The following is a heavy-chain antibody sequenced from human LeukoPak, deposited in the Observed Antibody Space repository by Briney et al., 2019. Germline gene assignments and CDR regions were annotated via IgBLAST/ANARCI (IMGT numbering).Heavy chain of an antibody. V-gene: IGHV4-59*01. Sequence: PSETLSLTCTVSGGSISSYYWSWIRQPPGKGLEWIGYIYYSGSTNYNPSLKSRVTISVDTSKNQFSLKLSSVTAADTAVYYCARFIPSSGIDPWGQGTLVTVSS. J-gene: IGHJ5*02. CDR2: IYYSGST. CDR3: ARFIPSSGIDP. CDR1: GGSISSYY. D-gene: IGHD3-10*02.